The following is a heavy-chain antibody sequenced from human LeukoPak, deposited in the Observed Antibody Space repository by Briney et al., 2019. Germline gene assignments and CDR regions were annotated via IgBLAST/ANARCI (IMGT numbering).Heavy chain of an antibody. Sequence: ASVKVSCKASGYTFTSYGISWVRQAPGQGLEWMGWINTNTGNPTYAQGFTGRFVFSLDTSVSTAYLQISSLKAEDTAVYYCARIAAAGTLADAFDIWGQGTMVTVSS. V-gene: IGHV7-4-1*02. CDR2: INTNTGNP. J-gene: IGHJ3*02. CDR3: ARIAAAGTLADAFDI. CDR1: GYTFTSYG. D-gene: IGHD6-13*01.